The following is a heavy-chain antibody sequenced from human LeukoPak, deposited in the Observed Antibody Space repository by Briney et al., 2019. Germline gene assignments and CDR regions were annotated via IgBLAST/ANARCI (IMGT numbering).Heavy chain of an antibody. CDR3: AILRYTYGKNFDY. CDR2: IQQDGSEK. CDR1: GFTFKHYW. J-gene: IGHJ4*02. V-gene: IGHV3-7*01. D-gene: IGHD5-18*01. Sequence: GGSLRLSCAASGFTFKHYWMSWVRQAPGTGLEWVANIQQDGSEKNYVDSVKGRFTISRDNARNSLYLEMNSLRAADTAVYYCAILRYTYGKNFDYWGQRTLVTVS.